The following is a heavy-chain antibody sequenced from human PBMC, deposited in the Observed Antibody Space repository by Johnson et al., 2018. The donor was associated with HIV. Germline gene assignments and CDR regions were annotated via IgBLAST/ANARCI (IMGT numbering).Heavy chain of an antibody. D-gene: IGHD6-13*01. J-gene: IGHJ3*02. CDR1: GFTFSSYA. V-gene: IGHV3-30*04. CDR3: ARDRLYSSTWYAWDNDAFDI. CDR2: ISYDGSNK. Sequence: QVQLVESGGGVVQPGRSLRLSCAASGFTFSSYAMHWVRQAPGKGLEWVAVISYDGSNKYYADSVKGRFTLSSANSKNPLYLQMNSLRADDTAVYYCARDRLYSSTWYAWDNDAFDIWGQGTVVTVSS.